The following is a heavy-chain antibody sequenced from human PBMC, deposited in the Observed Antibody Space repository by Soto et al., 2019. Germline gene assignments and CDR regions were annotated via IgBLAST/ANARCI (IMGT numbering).Heavy chain of an antibody. CDR3: AADRYDFSSGYSHX. J-gene: IGHJ4*02. Sequence: ASLKVSCNASGFTFTSSAVQWVRQARGQRLEWIGFIVVGSGNTNYAQKFQERVTITRDMSTSTAYMELSSLRSEDTAVYYCAADRYDFSSGYSHXWGQGTLVTVSX. V-gene: IGHV1-58*01. CDR2: IVVGSGNT. D-gene: IGHD3-3*01. CDR1: GFTFTSSA.